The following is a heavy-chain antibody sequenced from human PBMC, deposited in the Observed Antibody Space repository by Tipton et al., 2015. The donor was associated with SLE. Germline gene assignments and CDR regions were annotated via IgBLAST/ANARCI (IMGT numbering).Heavy chain of an antibody. Sequence: TLSLTCTVSGGSISSGGYYWSWIRQPAGKGLEWIGYIYTTGSTNYNPSLKSRVTISVDTSKNQFSLNLTSVTAADTAVYYCATTDPDGDTDVTPGDYWGQGTLVTVSS. D-gene: IGHD4-17*01. V-gene: IGHV4-61*09. CDR3: ATTDPDGDTDVTPGDY. CDR1: GGSISSGGYY. CDR2: IYTTGST. J-gene: IGHJ4*02.